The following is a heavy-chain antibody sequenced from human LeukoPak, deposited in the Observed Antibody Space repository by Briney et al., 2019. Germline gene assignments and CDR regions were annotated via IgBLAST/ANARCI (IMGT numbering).Heavy chain of an antibody. V-gene: IGHV4-34*01. Sequence: SETLSLTCAVYGGSFSGYYWSWIRQPPGKGLEWIREINHSGSTNYNPSLKSRVTISVDTSKNQFSLKLSSVTAADTAVYYCARGLWTMIVVVHGWFDPRGQGTLVTVSS. CDR3: ARGLWTMIVVVHGWFDP. CDR2: INHSGST. CDR1: GGSFSGYY. D-gene: IGHD3-22*01. J-gene: IGHJ5*02.